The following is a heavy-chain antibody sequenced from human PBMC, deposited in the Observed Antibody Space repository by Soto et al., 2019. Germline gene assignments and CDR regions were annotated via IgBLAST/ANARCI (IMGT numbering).Heavy chain of an antibody. CDR1: GGTFSSYA. Sequence: GASVKVSCKASGGTFSSYAISWVRQAPGQGLEWMGGIIPIFGTANYAQKFQGRVTITADESTSTAYMELSSLRSEDTAVYYCAREYPMVRRSAYGMEVWGQGTTVTVSS. V-gene: IGHV1-69*13. CDR2: IIPIFGTA. J-gene: IGHJ6*02. D-gene: IGHD3-10*01. CDR3: AREYPMVRRSAYGMEV.